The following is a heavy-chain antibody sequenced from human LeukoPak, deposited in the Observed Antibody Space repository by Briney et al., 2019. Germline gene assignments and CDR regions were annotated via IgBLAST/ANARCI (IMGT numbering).Heavy chain of an antibody. D-gene: IGHD6-13*01. CDR2: IYPGDSDT. Sequence: GESLKISAKGSGYSFTTYWIGWVRQMPGKGLEWMGIIYPGDSDTTHSPSLQGQVTISADTSTHTAYRQWNSLKASHTAMYYCATRSAGPYDSWGQGTLVTVS. CDR1: GYSFTTYW. J-gene: IGHJ4*02. V-gene: IGHV5-51*01. CDR3: ATRSAGPYDS.